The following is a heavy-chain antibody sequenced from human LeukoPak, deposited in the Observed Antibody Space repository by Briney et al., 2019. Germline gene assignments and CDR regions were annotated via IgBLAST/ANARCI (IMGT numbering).Heavy chain of an antibody. Sequence: ASVKVSCKASGYTFTSYGISWVRQAPGRGLEWMGWISAYNGNTNYAQKLQGRVTMTTDTSTSTAYMELRSLRSDDTAVYYCARGSGYSGSYYSDDYWGQGTLVTVSS. CDR3: ARGSGYSGSYYSDDY. D-gene: IGHD1-26*01. CDR2: ISAYNGNT. J-gene: IGHJ4*02. CDR1: GYTFTSYG. V-gene: IGHV1-18*01.